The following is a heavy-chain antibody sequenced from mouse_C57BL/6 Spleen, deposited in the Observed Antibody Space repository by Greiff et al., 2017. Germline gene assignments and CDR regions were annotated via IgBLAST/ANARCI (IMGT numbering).Heavy chain of an antibody. CDR3: ARWGIYYGYVGSMDY. J-gene: IGHJ4*01. CDR2: INPSNGGT. V-gene: IGHV1-53*01. D-gene: IGHD2-2*01. Sequence: QVQLQQPGPELVKPGASVKLSCKASGYTFTSYWMHWVKQRPGKGLEWIGNINPSNGGTNYNEKFKSKATLPVDKSSSTAYMQLSSLTSEDSAVYYCARWGIYYGYVGSMDYWGQGTSVTVSS. CDR1: GYTFTSYW.